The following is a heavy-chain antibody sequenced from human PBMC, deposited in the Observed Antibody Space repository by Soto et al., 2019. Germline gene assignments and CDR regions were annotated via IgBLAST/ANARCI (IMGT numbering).Heavy chain of an antibody. CDR2: INHSGST. J-gene: IGHJ4*02. V-gene: IGHV4-34*01. CDR3: ARGRTDTSGLFDY. D-gene: IGHD6-19*01. CDR1: GGTFSGYY. Sequence: QVQLQQWGAELLKPSETLSLTCAVYGGTFSGYYWSWIRQPPGKGLEWIGEINHSGSTNYNPSLKSRVTISVDTSKNQFSLKLRSVTAADTAVYYCARGRTDTSGLFDYWGQGTLVTVSS.